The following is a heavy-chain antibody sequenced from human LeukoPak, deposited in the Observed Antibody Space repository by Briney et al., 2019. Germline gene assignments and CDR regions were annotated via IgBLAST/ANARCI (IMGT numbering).Heavy chain of an antibody. V-gene: IGHV4-59*01. CDR3: ARTTYYDFWSGYFFDY. D-gene: IGHD3-3*01. CDR1: GGSISSYY. Sequence: SETLSLTCTVSGGSISSYYWSWIRQPPGKGLEWIGYIYYSGSTNYYSSLKSRVTISVDTSKNQFSLKLSSVTAADTAVYYCARTTYYDFWSGYFFDYWGQGTLVTVSS. CDR2: IYYSGST. J-gene: IGHJ4*02.